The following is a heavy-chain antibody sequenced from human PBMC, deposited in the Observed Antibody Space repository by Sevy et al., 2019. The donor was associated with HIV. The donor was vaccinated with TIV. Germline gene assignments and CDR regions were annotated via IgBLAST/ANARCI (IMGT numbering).Heavy chain of an antibody. D-gene: IGHD3-22*01. CDR1: GYTFTSYY. CDR2: INPSGGST. J-gene: IGHJ3*02. CDR3: ARDGGGRLVVITDAFDI. V-gene: IGHV1-46*01. Sequence: ASVKVSCKASGYTFTSYYMHWVRQAPGQGLEWMGIINPSGGSTSYAQMFQGRVTMTRDTSTSTVYMELSSLRSEDTAVYYCARDGGGRLVVITDAFDIWGQGTMVTVSS.